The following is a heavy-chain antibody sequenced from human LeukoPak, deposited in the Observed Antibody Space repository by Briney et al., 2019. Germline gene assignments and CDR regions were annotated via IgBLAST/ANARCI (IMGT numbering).Heavy chain of an antibody. CDR1: GFTFSSYG. J-gene: IGHJ4*02. CDR3: ARDKWVVAATLDY. D-gene: IGHD2-15*01. V-gene: IGHV3-30*19. Sequence: GGSLRLSCAASGFTFSSYGMHWVRQAPGKGLEWVAVISYDGSNKYYADSVKGRFTNSRDNSKNTLYLQMNSLRAEDTAVYYCARDKWVVAATLDYWGQGTLVTVSS. CDR2: ISYDGSNK.